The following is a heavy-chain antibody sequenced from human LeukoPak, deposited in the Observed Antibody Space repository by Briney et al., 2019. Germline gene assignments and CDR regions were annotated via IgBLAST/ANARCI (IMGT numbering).Heavy chain of an antibody. CDR2: INHSGST. D-gene: IGHD3-16*01. Sequence: PSETLSLTCAVYGGSFSGYYWSWIRQPPGKGLEWIGEINHSGSTNYNPSLKSRVTISVDTSKNQFSLKLSSVTAADTAVYYCARDTGDDYWGQGTLVTVSS. V-gene: IGHV4-34*01. CDR1: GGSFSGYY. J-gene: IGHJ4*02. CDR3: ARDTGDDY.